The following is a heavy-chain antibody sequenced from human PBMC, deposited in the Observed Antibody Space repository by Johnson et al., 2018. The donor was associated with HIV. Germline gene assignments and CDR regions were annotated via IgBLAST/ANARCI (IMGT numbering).Heavy chain of an antibody. J-gene: IGHJ3*02. CDR2: IKQDGGEK. Sequence: VQLVESGGGLVQPGGSLRLSCATSGFTFSSYWMSWVRQAPGKGLDWVANIKQDGGEKYHVDSVRGRFTISRDNAKNSLYLQMNSLRAEDTAVYYCARDQEYSYGYEGTVRAFDIWGQGTMVTVSS. V-gene: IGHV3-7*01. CDR1: GFTFSSYW. CDR3: ARDQEYSYGYEGTVRAFDI. D-gene: IGHD5-18*01.